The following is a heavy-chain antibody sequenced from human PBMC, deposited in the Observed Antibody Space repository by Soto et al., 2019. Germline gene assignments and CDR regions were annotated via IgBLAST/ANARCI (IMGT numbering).Heavy chain of an antibody. J-gene: IGHJ6*02. CDR2: ISAYNGNR. D-gene: IGHD1-26*01. CDR1: GYTFSHYG. V-gene: IGHV1-18*01. CDR3: ARGGQECSNSGCGYIYDGMDV. Sequence: ASVEVSCKASGYTFSHYGIGWVRRARGQGLEWMGWISAYNGNRHFAEGLRGRITMTTNTTTSTADMELRSLSSDDTAVYYCARGGQECSNSGCGYIYDGMDVWGQGTTVTVSS.